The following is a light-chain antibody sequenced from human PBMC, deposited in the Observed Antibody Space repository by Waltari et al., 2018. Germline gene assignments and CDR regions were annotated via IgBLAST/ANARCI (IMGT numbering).Light chain of an antibody. CDR1: SSNIGNNV. J-gene: IGLJ3*02. V-gene: IGLV1-44*01. Sequence: QSVLTQPPSASGTPGQRVTISCSGSSSNIGNNVVNWYQQVPGTTPKLLSYRNDQRPSGVPDRFPGSKSGSAASLASSGLRSEDEADYYCAAWDDSLHGRWEFGGGTKVTVL. CDR2: RND. CDR3: AAWDDSLHGRWE.